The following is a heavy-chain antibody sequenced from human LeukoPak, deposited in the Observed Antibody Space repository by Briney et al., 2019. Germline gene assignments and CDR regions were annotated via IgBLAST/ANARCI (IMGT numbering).Heavy chain of an antibody. J-gene: IGHJ4*02. V-gene: IGHV3-23*01. CDR1: GFTFSSYA. D-gene: IGHD2-15*01. CDR2: ISGSGGST. Sequence: GGSLRLSCAASGFTFSSYAMSWVRQAPGKGLERVSAISGSGGSTYYADSVKGRFTISRDNSKNTLYLQMNSLRAEDTAVYYCAKVQRAATLVHWGQGTLVTVTS. CDR3: AKVQRAATLVH.